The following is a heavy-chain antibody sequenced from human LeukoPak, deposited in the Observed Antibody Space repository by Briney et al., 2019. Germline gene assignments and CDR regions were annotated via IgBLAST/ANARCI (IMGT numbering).Heavy chain of an antibody. CDR3: ARHYSITGGRLSGYWLDP. CDR1: GVSITTYW. Sequence: SETLSLTCTVSGVSITTYWWSWIRQPPGKGLEWIAYMFYTGSTNYNPSLKSRVTISVDTSKNQVSLKLSSVTAADTAVYYCARHYSITGGRLSGYWLDPWGQGTLVTVSS. CDR2: MFYTGST. J-gene: IGHJ5*02. V-gene: IGHV4-59*08. D-gene: IGHD7-27*01.